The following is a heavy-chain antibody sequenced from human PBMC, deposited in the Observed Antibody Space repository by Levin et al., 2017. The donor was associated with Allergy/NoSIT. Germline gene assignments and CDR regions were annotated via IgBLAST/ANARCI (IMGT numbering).Heavy chain of an antibody. CDR2: IQQDGTEK. V-gene: IGHV3-7*01. J-gene: IGHJ6*02. D-gene: IGHD3-3*01. Sequence: AASVKVSCAASGFTFSSSWMSWVRQAPGRGLEWVANIQQDGTEKYYVDSVKGRFTISRDNAKNSLYLQLNSLRAEDTAVYYCARGFGVLKKTYGMDVWGQGTTVTVSS. CDR1: GFTFSSSW. CDR3: ARGFGVLKKTYGMDV.